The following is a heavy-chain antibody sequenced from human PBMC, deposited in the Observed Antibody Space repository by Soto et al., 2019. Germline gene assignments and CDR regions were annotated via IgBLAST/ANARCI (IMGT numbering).Heavy chain of an antibody. Sequence: QVQLQESGPGLVKPSQTLSLTCTVSGGSISSGGYYWSWIRQHPGKGLEWIGYIYYSGSTYYNPSLKSRFTIAVDTSKNQFSLKLSSVTAADTAVYYCARVCGGDCLNGMDVWGQGTTVTVSS. V-gene: IGHV4-31*03. CDR1: GGSISSGGYY. CDR3: ARVCGGDCLNGMDV. CDR2: IYYSGST. J-gene: IGHJ6*02. D-gene: IGHD2-21*02.